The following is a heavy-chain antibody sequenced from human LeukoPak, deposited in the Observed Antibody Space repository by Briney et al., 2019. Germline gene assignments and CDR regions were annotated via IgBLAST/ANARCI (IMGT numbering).Heavy chain of an antibody. J-gene: IGHJ6*03. CDR1: GFTLSSYG. CDR3: ARDGDTVLTRGYYYYMDV. V-gene: IGHV3-30*02. CDR2: IRYDGSNK. D-gene: IGHD4-23*01. Sequence: PGGSLRLSCAASGFTLSSYGMHWVRQAPGKGLEWVAFIRYDGSNKYYADSVKGRFTIYRENSKNTLYLQVNSLRAEDTALYYCARDGDTVLTRGYYYYMDVWGKGTTVTVSS.